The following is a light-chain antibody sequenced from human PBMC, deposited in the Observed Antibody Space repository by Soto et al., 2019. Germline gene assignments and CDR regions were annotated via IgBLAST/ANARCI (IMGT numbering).Light chain of an antibody. CDR2: AAS. Sequence: DIQMTQSPSSLSASVGDRVTITFRASQTINNYLNYLNWYQQKPGRAPKVLIYAASTLQSGVPSRFSGSGSGTDFTLTISSLQPEDFATYYCQQSYSTPYTFGQGTKV. CDR1: QTINNY. CDR3: QQSYSTPYT. V-gene: IGKV1-39*01. J-gene: IGKJ2*01.